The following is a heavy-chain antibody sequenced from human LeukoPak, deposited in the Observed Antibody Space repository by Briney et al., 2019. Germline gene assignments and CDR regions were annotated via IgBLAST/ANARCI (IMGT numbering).Heavy chain of an antibody. Sequence: PSETLSLTCAVSGYYISSGYYWGWIRQPPGKGLAWIGSIYHSGSAYYNPSLKSRVTISVDTSKHRFSLKLSSVTAADTAVYYCARHVSLDIVVVPAAISVWGQGTMVTVSS. V-gene: IGHV4-38-2*01. CDR2: IYHSGSA. CDR3: ARHVSLDIVVVPAAISV. D-gene: IGHD2-2*01. J-gene: IGHJ3*01. CDR1: GYYISSGYY.